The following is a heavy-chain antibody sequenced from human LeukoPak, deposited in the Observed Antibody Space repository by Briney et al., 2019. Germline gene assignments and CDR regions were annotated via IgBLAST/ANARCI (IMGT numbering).Heavy chain of an antibody. Sequence: GSLRLSCAASGFTFDDYAMHWVRQAPGKGLEWVANIKQDGSEKYYVDSVKGRFTISRDNAKNSLYLQMNSLRAEDTAVYHCARVDYDILTGYYGYYFDYWGQGTLVTVSS. CDR2: IKQDGSEK. D-gene: IGHD3-9*01. J-gene: IGHJ4*02. CDR3: ARVDYDILTGYYGYYFDY. V-gene: IGHV3-7*03. CDR1: GFTFDDYA.